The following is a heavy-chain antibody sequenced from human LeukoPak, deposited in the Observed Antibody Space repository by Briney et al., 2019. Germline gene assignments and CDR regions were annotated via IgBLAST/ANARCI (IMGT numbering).Heavy chain of an antibody. D-gene: IGHD3-3*01. Sequence: PSQTLSLTCTVSGGSISSGSYYWSWIRQPAGKGLEWIGRIYTSGSTNYNPSLKSRVTISVDTSKNQFSLKLSSVTAADTAVYYCARGPALYYDFWTGGYYMDVWGKGTTVTVSS. J-gene: IGHJ6*03. CDR3: ARGPALYYDFWTGGYYMDV. CDR2: IYTSGST. CDR1: GGSISSGSYY. V-gene: IGHV4-61*02.